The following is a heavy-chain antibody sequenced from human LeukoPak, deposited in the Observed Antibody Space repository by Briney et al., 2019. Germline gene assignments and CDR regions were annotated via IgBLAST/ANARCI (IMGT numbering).Heavy chain of an antibody. D-gene: IGHD1-26*01. CDR1: AFTFSSYT. Sequence: PGGSLRLSCAASAFTFSSYTMSWVSQAPGKGLEWVSAISNGGASTYYADSVKGRFTISRDNSKNTLFLQMNSLRAEDTAVYYCAKDRVVGSTYYFDYWGQGTLVTVSS. J-gene: IGHJ4*02. CDR3: AKDRVVGSTYYFDY. CDR2: ISNGGAST. V-gene: IGHV3-23*01.